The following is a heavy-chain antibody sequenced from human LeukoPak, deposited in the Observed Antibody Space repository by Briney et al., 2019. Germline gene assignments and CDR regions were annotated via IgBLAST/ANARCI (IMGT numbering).Heavy chain of an antibody. V-gene: IGHV1-24*01. J-gene: IGHJ4*02. D-gene: IGHD3-22*01. CDR2: FDPEDGET. CDR3: ATVKQDNYYDSSGYFDY. Sequence: ASGKVSCKVSGYTLTELSMHWVRQAPGKGLEWMGGFDPEDGETIYAQKFQGRVTMTEDTSTDTAYMELSSLRSEDTAVYYCATVKQDNYYDSSGYFDYWGQGTLVTVSS. CDR1: GYTLTELS.